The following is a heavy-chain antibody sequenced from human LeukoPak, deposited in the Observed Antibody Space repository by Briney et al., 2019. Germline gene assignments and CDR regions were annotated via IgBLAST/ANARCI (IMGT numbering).Heavy chain of an antibody. Sequence: GGSLRLSCAASGFTFSHYGMHWVRQAPGKGLEGVAVMSYDGSNIYYADSVKGRFTISRDNSKNTLYLQMNSLRAEDTAVYYCAKTFPGTVAAGPEYWGREPWSPSPQ. D-gene: IGHD6-13*01. V-gene: IGHV3-30*18. CDR3: AKTFPGTVAAGPEY. CDR1: GFTFSHYG. CDR2: MSYDGSNI. J-gene: IGHJ4*02.